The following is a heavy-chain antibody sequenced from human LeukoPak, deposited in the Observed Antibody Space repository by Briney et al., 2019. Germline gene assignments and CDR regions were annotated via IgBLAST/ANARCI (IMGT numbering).Heavy chain of an antibody. CDR3: AKAPRFGDNATEYYYYYMHV. D-gene: IGHD3-16*01. CDR2: ISGSGGVA. J-gene: IGHJ6*03. V-gene: IGHV3-23*01. CDR1: GFTFSSYA. Sequence: VGSLRLSPAVSGFTFSSYAVTCVRQAAGPGLGWVSSISGSGGVAFYADSVKCRFTISRDYSKNTLYLQMNSLRVEDTAVYYCAKAPRFGDNATEYYYYYMHVWGKGTTVTVSS.